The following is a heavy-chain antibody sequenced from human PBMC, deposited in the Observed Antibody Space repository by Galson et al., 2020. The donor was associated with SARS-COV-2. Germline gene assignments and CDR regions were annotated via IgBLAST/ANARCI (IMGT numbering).Heavy chain of an antibody. V-gene: IGHV3-7*05. D-gene: IGHD4-17*01. CDR3: ARDYYGDYVY. CDR2: MNQDGSEK. CDR1: GISFRTYW. J-gene: IGHJ4*02. Sequence: QAGGSLRLSCATSGISFRTYWMSWVRQAPGKGLEWVANMNQDGSEKNYVDSVKGRFTISRDNAKNSLYLQMSSLRPEDTAVYYCARDYYGDYVYWGQGTLVTVSS.